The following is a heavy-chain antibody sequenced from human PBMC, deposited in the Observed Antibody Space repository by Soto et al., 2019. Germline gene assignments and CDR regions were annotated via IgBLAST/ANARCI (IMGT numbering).Heavy chain of an antibody. Sequence: GESLKISFKGSGDSFSNYWISWVRQMPVKGLEWMGIIYPGDSDTRYSPSFQGQVTISADTSSNTVYLQWSSLKASDTAMYYCARVEESTAEYSGQGVLVSVSS. CDR1: GDSFSNYW. D-gene: IGHD3-10*01. J-gene: IGHJ4*02. CDR3: ARVEESTAEY. CDR2: IYPGDSDT. V-gene: IGHV5-51*01.